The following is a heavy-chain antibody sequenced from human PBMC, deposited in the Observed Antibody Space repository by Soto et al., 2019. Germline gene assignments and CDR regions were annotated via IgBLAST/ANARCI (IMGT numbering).Heavy chain of an antibody. CDR1: GGSISSYY. Sequence: SETLSLTCTVSGGSISSYYWSWIRQPPGKGLEWIGYIYYSGSTNYNPSLRSRVTISEDTSKNQFSLKLLSVTTADTAVYFCAAGEASSRNLAPYYLDFWGQGTLVTVSS. D-gene: IGHD6-13*01. CDR2: IYYSGST. V-gene: IGHV4-59*01. CDR3: AAGEASSRNLAPYYLDF. J-gene: IGHJ4*02.